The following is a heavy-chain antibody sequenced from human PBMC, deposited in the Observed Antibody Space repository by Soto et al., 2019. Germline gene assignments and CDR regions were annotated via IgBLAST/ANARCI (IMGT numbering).Heavy chain of an antibody. CDR3: ARGKAGYRGWFDP. D-gene: IGHD1-26*01. Sequence: SETLSLTCAVYGGSFSGYYWSWIRQPPGKGLEWIGEINHSGSTNYNPSLKSRVTISVDTSKNQFSLKLSSVTAADTAVYYCARGKAGYRGWFDPWGQGTLVTSPQ. V-gene: IGHV4-34*01. CDR2: INHSGST. CDR1: GGSFSGYY. J-gene: IGHJ5*02.